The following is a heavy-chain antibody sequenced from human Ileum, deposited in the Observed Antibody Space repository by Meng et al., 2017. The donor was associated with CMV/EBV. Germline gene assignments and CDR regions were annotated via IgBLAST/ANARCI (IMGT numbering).Heavy chain of an antibody. CDR3: ARGWDNNKVGVH. D-gene: IGHD1/OR15-1a*01. V-gene: IGHV4-34*01. CDR2: IHPSGIT. J-gene: IGHJ4*02. CDR1: GGSLRDSY. Sequence: QARPQQGGQGLLKPSETLSLTCAVHGGSLRDSYWTWIRQAPGKGLEWIGEIHPSGITNYNPSLESRVTISEDTSNNQFSLRLTSLTAGDTAVYYCARGWDNNKVGVHWGQGTLVTVSS.